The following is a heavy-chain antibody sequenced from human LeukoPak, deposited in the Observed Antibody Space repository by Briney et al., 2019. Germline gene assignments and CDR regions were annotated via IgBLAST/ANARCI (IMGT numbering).Heavy chain of an antibody. CDR1: GGSISAGSYY. CDR2: IYYSGST. Sequence: PSETLSLTCTVSGGSISAGSYYWSWIRQPPGKGLEWIGYIYYSGSTNYNPSLKSRVTISVDTSKNQFSLKLSSVTAADTAVYYCAREPRGSSGGLGYWGQGTLVTVSS. D-gene: IGHD6-19*01. V-gene: IGHV4-61*01. J-gene: IGHJ4*02. CDR3: AREPRGSSGGLGY.